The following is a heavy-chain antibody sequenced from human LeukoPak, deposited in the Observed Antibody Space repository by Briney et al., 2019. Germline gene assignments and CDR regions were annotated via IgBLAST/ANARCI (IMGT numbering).Heavy chain of an antibody. J-gene: IGHJ3*01. V-gene: IGHV3-23*01. D-gene: IGHD4-23*01. CDR1: RFIFSKYA. CDR2: ISASGVYT. CDR3: AKPDGLESGTSNYAFHV. Sequence: SGGSQRLSCAASRFIFSKYAMRCVRQAPGKGLECVSGISASGVYTYYADSVKGRFTVSRDNHKSTLYLQIDSLSAEDAAVYYCAKPDGLESGTSNYAFHVWGQGTMVTASS.